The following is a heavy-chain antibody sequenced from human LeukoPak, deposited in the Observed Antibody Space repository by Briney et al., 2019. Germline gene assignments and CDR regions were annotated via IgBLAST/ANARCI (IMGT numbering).Heavy chain of an antibody. V-gene: IGHV3-74*01. J-gene: IGHJ4*02. CDR1: GFTFSRDW. Sequence: GGSLRLSCAASGFTFSRDWMHCVRQAPGKGLVWVSRINSDGSSTNYADSMKGRFTISRDNAKNSLYLQMNSLRAEDTAVYYCARGIRYSYGFDYWGQGTLVTVSS. CDR3: ARGIRYSYGFDY. D-gene: IGHD5-18*01. CDR2: INSDGSST.